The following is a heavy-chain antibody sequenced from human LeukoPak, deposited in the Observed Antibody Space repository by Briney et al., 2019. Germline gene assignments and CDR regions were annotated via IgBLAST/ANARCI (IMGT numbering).Heavy chain of an antibody. CDR3: ARGYGSGSYFHY. J-gene: IGHJ4*02. Sequence: PSETLSLTCAAYGGSFSGYYWSWIRQPPGKGLEWIGEINHSGSTNCSPSLKSRVTISVDTSKNQFSLKLTSVTAADTAVYYCARGYGSGSYFHYWGQGTVVTVSS. CDR1: GGSFSGYY. V-gene: IGHV4-34*01. CDR2: INHSGST. D-gene: IGHD3-10*01.